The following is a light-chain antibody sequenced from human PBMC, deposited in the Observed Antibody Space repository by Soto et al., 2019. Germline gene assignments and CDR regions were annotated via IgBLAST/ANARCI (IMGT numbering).Light chain of an antibody. V-gene: IGKV1-5*03. CDR1: QSISSW. CDR2: KAS. J-gene: IGKJ1*01. CDR3: QQYNSFSWT. Sequence: DIQMTQSPSTLSASVGDRVTITCRASQSISSWLAWYQQKPGKAPKLPIYKASSLESGVPSRFSGSGYGTEFTLTISSLQPDDFATYYCQQYNSFSWTFGQGPKVEIK.